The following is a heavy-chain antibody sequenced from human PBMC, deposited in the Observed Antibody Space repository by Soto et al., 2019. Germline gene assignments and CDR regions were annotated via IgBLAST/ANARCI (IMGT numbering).Heavy chain of an antibody. D-gene: IGHD4-4*01. CDR3: ASVCVPASTEDYYYYGMDV. Sequence: LSLAHAIFGASVSGNTAAWNWIRQSPSRRIEWLGRTFYSAKWYNDYAVLMKSRVTSNADTSMNRCVVLLNSVTLEDTAVYYCASVCVPASTEDYYYYGMDVWGQGTAVTVSS. CDR2: TFYSAKWYN. CDR1: GASVSGNTAA. J-gene: IGHJ6*02. V-gene: IGHV6-1*01.